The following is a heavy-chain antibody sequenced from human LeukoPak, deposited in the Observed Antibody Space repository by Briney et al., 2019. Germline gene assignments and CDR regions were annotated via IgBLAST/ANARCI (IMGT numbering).Heavy chain of an antibody. J-gene: IGHJ4*02. Sequence: GASVKVSCKASGYTFTSYYMHWVRQAPGQGLEWMGIINPSGGSTSYAQKFQGRVTMTRDMSTSTVYMELSSLRSEDTAVYYCARDPSAFWSGYYYFDYWGQGTLVTVSS. CDR1: GYTFTSYY. V-gene: IGHV1-46*01. CDR3: ARDPSAFWSGYYYFDY. D-gene: IGHD3-3*01. CDR2: INPSGGST.